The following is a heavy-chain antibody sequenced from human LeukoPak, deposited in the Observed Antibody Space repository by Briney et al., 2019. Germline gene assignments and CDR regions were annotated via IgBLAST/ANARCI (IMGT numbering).Heavy chain of an antibody. J-gene: IGHJ6*02. D-gene: IGHD2-2*01. V-gene: IGHV3-11*01. Sequence: GGSLRLSCAASGFTFSDYYMSWIRQAPGKGLEWVSYISSSGTTIYYADSVKGRFTISRDNAKNSLYLQMNSLRAEDTAVYYCAREGYCSSTSCLMSGSGYYGMDVWGQGTTVTVSS. CDR2: ISSSGTTI. CDR1: GFTFSDYY. CDR3: AREGYCSSTSCLMSGSGYYGMDV.